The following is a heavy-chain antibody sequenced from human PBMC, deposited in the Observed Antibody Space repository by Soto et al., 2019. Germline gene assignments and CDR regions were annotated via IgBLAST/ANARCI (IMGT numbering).Heavy chain of an antibody. CDR1: GYSFTANS. D-gene: IGHD4-17*01. J-gene: IGHJ2*01. CDR3: ARVTVFILWYGDYRNVLSCPTRRSSDL. Sequence: GASVKVSCKASGYSFTANSMHWVRQAPGEGLEWMGWINPNNGGTNYARKFQGWVTMTRDTSISTAYMDLTRLKSDDTAVYYCARVTVFILWYGDYRNVLSCPTRRSSDL. V-gene: IGHV1-2*04. CDR2: INPNNGGT.